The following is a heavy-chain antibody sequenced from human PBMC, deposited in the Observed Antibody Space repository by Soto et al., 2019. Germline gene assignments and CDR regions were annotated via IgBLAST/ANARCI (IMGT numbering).Heavy chain of an antibody. CDR3: ASSRRGYSYGMFDY. D-gene: IGHD5-18*01. V-gene: IGHV3-23*01. J-gene: IGHJ4*02. CDR2: ISGSGGST. CDR1: GFTFSSYA. Sequence: PGGSLRLSCAASGFTFSSYAMSWVRQAPGKGLEWVSAISGSGGSTYYADSVKGRFTISRDNSKNTLYLQMNSLRAEDTAVYYCASSRRGYSYGMFDYWGQGALVTVSS.